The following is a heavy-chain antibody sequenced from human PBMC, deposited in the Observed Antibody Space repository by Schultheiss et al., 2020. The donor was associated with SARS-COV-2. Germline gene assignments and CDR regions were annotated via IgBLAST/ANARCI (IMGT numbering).Heavy chain of an antibody. V-gene: IGHV4-59*08. CDR2: IYYSGST. D-gene: IGHD1-26*01. Sequence: GSLRLSCAVYGGSFSGYYWSWIRQPPGKGLEWIGYIYYSGSTNYNPSLKSRVTISVDTSKNQFSLKLSSVTAADTAVYYCARQVGSWGQGTLVTVS. CDR1: GGSFSGYY. J-gene: IGHJ5*02. CDR3: ARQVGS.